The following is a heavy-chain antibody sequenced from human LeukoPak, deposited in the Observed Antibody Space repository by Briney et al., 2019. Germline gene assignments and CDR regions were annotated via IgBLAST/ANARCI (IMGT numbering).Heavy chain of an antibody. CDR3: ARSRLIRIAAAGEYYFDY. CDR1: GDSVSSNSAA. J-gene: IGHJ4*02. D-gene: IGHD6-13*01. Sequence: SRTLSLTCAISGDSVSSNSAAWNWIRQSPSRGLEWLGRTYYRSKWYNDYAVSVKSRITINPDTSKNQFSLQLNSVTPEDTAVYYCARSRLIRIAAAGEYYFDYWGQGTLVTVSS. V-gene: IGHV6-1*01. CDR2: TYYRSKWYN.